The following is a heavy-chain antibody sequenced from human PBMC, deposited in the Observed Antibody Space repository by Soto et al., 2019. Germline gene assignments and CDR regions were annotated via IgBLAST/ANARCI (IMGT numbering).Heavy chain of an antibody. V-gene: IGHV4-34*01. CDR2: INHSGST. J-gene: IGHJ6*02. CDR1: GSSYGGYY. D-gene: IGHD6-13*01. Sequence: SVPPSRTTYRDGSSYGGYYWRLLRAPRGKGLDWIGEINHSGSTNYNPSLKSRVTISVATSKNQFSLKLSSVTAADTAVYYCAKKGSHEAAATGRYYYGMDVWGQGTTVTVSS. CDR3: AKKGSHEAAATGRYYYGMDV.